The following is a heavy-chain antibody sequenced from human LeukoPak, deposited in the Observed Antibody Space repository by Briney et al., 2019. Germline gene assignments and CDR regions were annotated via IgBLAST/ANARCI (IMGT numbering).Heavy chain of an antibody. J-gene: IGHJ4*02. CDR1: GFTVSNNY. V-gene: IGHV3-66*01. CDR2: IYSGGST. Sequence: HPGGSLRLSCAASGFTVSNNYMSWVRQAPGKGLEWGSVIYSGGSTNYADSVKGRFSISRDNSKNTLHLQMNSLRAEDTAVYYCARGRYHRDSSGYYDYWGQGTLVTVSS. D-gene: IGHD3-22*01. CDR3: ARGRYHRDSSGYYDY.